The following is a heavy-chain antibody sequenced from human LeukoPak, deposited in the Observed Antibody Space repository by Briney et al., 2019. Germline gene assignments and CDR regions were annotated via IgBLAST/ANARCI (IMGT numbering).Heavy chain of an antibody. CDR3: ARILVGATADY. CDR2: IYYSGST. Sequence: PSETLSLTCTVSGGSISSGTYYWGWIRQPPGKGLEWIGSIYYSGSTYYNPSLKSRVTISVDTSKNQFYLHLVSVTAADTAVYYCARILVGATADYWGRGTLVTVSS. V-gene: IGHV4-39*07. D-gene: IGHD2-15*01. J-gene: IGHJ4*02. CDR1: GGSISSGTYY.